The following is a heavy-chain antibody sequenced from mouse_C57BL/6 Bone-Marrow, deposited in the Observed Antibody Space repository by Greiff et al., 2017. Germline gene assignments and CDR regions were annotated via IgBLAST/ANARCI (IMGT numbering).Heavy chain of an antibody. CDR3: ARGDYAMDY. CDR2: INPNNGGT. J-gene: IGHJ4*01. CDR1: GYTFTDSN. Sequence: EVKLVESGPELVKPGASVKMSCKASGYTFTDSNMHWVKQSHGKSLEWIGYINPNNGGTSYNQKFKGKATLTVNKSSSTAYMELRSLTAEDSAVYYCARGDYAMDYWGQGTSVTVSS. V-gene: IGHV1-22*01.